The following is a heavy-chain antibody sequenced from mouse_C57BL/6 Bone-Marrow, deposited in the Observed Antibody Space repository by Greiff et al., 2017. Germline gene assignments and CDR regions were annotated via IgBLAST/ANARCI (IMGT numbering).Heavy chain of an antibody. CDR3: ARRRGEWFAY. J-gene: IGHJ3*01. CDR1: GFSLTSYG. CDR2: IWSGGST. V-gene: IGHV2-2*01. Sequence: VQLQQSGPGLVQPSQSLSITCTVSGFSLTSYGVHWVRQSPGKGLEWLGVIWSGGSTDYNAAFISRLSISKDNSKSQVFFKMNSLQADDTAIYYCARRRGEWFAYWGQGTLVTVSA.